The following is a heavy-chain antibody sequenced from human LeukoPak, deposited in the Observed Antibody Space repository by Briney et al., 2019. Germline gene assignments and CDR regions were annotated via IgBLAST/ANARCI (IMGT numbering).Heavy chain of an antibody. Sequence: ASVKVSCKASGYTFTSYDINWVRQATGQGLEWMGWMNPNSGNTGYAQKFQGRVTMTRNTSISTAYMELSSLRSEDTAVYYCARIGDGYSYGPYNWFDPWGQGTLVTVSS. V-gene: IGHV1-8*01. CDR2: MNPNSGNT. CDR3: ARIGDGYSYGPYNWFDP. J-gene: IGHJ5*02. CDR1: GYTFTSYD. D-gene: IGHD5-18*01.